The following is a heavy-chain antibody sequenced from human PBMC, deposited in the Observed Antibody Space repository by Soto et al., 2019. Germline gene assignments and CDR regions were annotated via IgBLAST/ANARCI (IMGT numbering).Heavy chain of an antibody. V-gene: IGHV3-21*01. J-gene: IGHJ3*02. CDR2: ISSSSSDI. CDR1: GFTFSSYR. CDR3: ATAVAGTDAFDI. D-gene: IGHD6-19*01. Sequence: LSLCCAASGFTFSSYRMNWVRQAPGKGLEWVSSISSSSSDIYYADSVKGRFTISRDNAKNSLYLQMNSLRAEDTAVYYCATAVAGTDAFDIWGQGTMVTVSS.